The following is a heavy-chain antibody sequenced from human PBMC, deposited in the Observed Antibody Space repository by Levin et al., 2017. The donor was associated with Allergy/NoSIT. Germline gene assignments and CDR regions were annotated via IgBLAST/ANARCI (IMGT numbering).Heavy chain of an antibody. J-gene: IGHJ4*02. V-gene: IGHV1-2*06. CDR3: ARGDYDYIWGSYRSTFDY. CDR1: GYTFTGYY. D-gene: IGHD3-16*02. CDR2: INPNSGGT. Sequence: GESLKISCKASGYTFTGYYMHWVRQAPGQGLEWMGRINPNSGGTNYAQKFQGRVTMTRDTSISTAYMELSRLRSDDTAVYYCARGDYDYIWGSYRSTFDYWGQGTLVTVSS.